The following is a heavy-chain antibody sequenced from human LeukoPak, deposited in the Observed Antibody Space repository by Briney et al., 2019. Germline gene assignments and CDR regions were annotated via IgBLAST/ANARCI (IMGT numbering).Heavy chain of an antibody. CDR2: INSDGSST. Sequence: PGGSLRLSCAASGFTFSSYWMHWVRQAPGKGLVWVSRINSDGSSTSYADSVKGRFTISRDNAKNTLYLQMNSLRAEDTAVYYYARLRPAALAVAGTGYFDYWGQGTLVTVSS. J-gene: IGHJ4*02. CDR3: ARLRPAALAVAGTGYFDY. V-gene: IGHV3-74*01. D-gene: IGHD6-19*01. CDR1: GFTFSSYW.